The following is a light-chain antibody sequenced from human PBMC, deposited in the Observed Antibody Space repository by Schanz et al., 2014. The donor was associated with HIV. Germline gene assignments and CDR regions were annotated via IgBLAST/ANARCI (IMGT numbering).Light chain of an antibody. CDR1: DIGSKD. J-gene: IGLJ3*02. Sequence: SYELTQSPSVSVAPGKTATITCGGHDIGSKDVHWYQQKPGQAPVLVIYKDSERPSGIPERFSGSSSGTTVTLTISGAQVEDEADYYCYSATDNNQVFGGGTKLTVL. V-gene: IGLV3-27*01. CDR3: YSATDNNQV. CDR2: KDS.